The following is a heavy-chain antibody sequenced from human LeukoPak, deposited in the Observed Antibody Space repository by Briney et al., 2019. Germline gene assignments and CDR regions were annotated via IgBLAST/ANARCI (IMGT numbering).Heavy chain of an antibody. CDR2: ISAYNGNT. CDR1: GYTFTSYG. D-gene: IGHD3-22*01. Sequence: ASVKVSCKASGYTFTSYGISWVRQAPGQGLEWMGWISAYNGNTNYAQKLQGRVTMTTDTSTSTAYMELRSLRSDDTAVYYCARDGGYDFWGSGYYRFDYWGQGTLVTVSS. CDR3: ARDGGYDFWGSGYYRFDY. V-gene: IGHV1-18*01. J-gene: IGHJ4*02.